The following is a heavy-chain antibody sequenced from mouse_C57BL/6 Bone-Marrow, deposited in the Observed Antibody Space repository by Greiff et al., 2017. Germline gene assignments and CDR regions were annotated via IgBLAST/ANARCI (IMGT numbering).Heavy chain of an antibody. J-gene: IGHJ2*01. Sequence: QVQLQQSGAELVKPGASVKISCKASGYAFSSYWMNWVKQRPGQGLEWIGQIYPGDGDTTYNGKFKGKAKLTADKSSSTAYMQLSSLTSEDSAVYFCARWYYYGFDYWGQGTTLTVSS. V-gene: IGHV1-80*01. CDR3: ARWYYYGFDY. CDR2: IYPGDGDT. D-gene: IGHD1-1*01. CDR1: GYAFSSYW.